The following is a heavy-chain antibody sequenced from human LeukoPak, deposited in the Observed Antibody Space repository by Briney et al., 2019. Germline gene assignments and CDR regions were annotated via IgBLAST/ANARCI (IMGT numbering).Heavy chain of an antibody. D-gene: IGHD3-16*02. CDR2: INHSGST. J-gene: IGHJ3*02. CDR3: ARGRDYDYVWGSYHYTGAFDI. CDR1: GGSFSGYY. Sequence: SETLSLTCAVYGGSFSGYYWSWIRQPPGKGLEWIGEINHSGSTNYNPSLKSRVTISVDTSKNQFSLKLSSVTAADTAVYYCARGRDYDYVWGSYHYTGAFDIWGQGTMVTVSS. V-gene: IGHV4-34*01.